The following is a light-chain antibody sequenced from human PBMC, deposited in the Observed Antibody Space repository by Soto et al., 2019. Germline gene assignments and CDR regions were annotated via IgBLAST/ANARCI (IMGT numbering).Light chain of an antibody. CDR3: QQRNVWPPVT. J-gene: IGKJ5*01. Sequence: EIVMTQSPATLSVSQGERATLSCRASQSVSSNLAWYQQKPGQAPRLLIYGASTRATGIAARFSGSGSGTEFTLTISSLEPEDSAVYYCQQRNVWPPVTFGQGTRLEI. CDR1: QSVSSN. CDR2: GAS. V-gene: IGKV3-15*01.